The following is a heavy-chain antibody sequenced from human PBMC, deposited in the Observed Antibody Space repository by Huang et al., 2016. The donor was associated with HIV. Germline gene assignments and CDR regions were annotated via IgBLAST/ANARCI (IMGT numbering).Heavy chain of an antibody. CDR2: IYWNDDK. CDR3: AHSGIAIRDAFDI. CDR1: GFSLRNKGVG. V-gene: IGHV2-5*01. Sequence: QITLKESGPALVRATQTLTLTCTFSGFSLRNKGVGVGGIRQPTGKALEWLALIYWNDDKRYSPYLKSRPTITKNSSKIQVVLTMTSMDPVDTATYYCAHSGIAIRDAFDIWGQGTMVTVSS. J-gene: IGHJ3*02. D-gene: IGHD6-13*01.